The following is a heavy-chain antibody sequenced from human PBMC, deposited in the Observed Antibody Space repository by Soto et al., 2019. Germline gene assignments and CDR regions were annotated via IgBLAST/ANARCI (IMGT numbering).Heavy chain of an antibody. CDR2: ILHGGNT. V-gene: IGHV4-38-2*01. D-gene: IGHD2-15*01. J-gene: IGHJ3*01. Sequence: SETLSLTCAVSGFFISSGNYWGWIRKPPGKGLEWIGSILHGGNTYYNPSLKSRVTISVDMSKNQFSLKLNSVTAADTAVYYCARARWYDAFDVWGQGTVVTVSS. CDR1: GFFISSGNY. CDR3: ARARWYDAFDV.